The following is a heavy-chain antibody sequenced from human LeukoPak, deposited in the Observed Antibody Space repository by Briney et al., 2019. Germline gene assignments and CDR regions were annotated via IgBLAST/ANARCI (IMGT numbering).Heavy chain of an antibody. CDR1: GFTLSNYA. CDR2: ISTDGKDK. V-gene: IGHV3-30*18. D-gene: IGHD2-2*01. J-gene: IGHJ4*02. CDR3: AKDQKWGPADYYFDS. Sequence: GGSLRLSCAASGFTLSNYAMHWVRQAPGKGLEWVTVISTDGKDKKYADSVKGRFAISRDNSKNTLDLQMNSLRAEETAVYYCAKDQKWGPADYYFDSWGQGTLVTVSS.